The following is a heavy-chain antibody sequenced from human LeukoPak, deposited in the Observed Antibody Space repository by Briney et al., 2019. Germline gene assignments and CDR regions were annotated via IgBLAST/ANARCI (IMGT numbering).Heavy chain of an antibody. J-gene: IGHJ4*02. D-gene: IGHD2-2*01. CDR2: ISGYNGNT. CDR1: GYTFTSYG. CDR3: ARDHYLGIGYCSSTSCLDY. Sequence: GASVTVSFTASGYTFTSYGISWVRQAPGQGLEWMAWISGYNGNTNYAQNLQGRVTVTTDTSTNTAYMELRSLRSDDTAVYFCARDHYLGIGYCSSTSCLDYWGQGALVSVSS. V-gene: IGHV1-18*01.